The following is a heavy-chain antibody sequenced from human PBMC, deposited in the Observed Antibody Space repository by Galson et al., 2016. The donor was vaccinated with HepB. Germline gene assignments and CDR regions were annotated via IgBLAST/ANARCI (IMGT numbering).Heavy chain of an antibody. J-gene: IGHJ4*02. D-gene: IGHD2-2*01. CDR2: LYYIGNT. V-gene: IGHV4-39*01. CDR3: ARLYPFDF. Sequence: SETLSLTCTVSGGSISTSNYYWSWIRQSPGKGLEWIGSLYYIGNTYYNSSLKSRVTISVGTSDTQFSLKMTSMTASDTAVYYCARLYPFDFWGQGALVIVSS. CDR1: GGSISTSNYY.